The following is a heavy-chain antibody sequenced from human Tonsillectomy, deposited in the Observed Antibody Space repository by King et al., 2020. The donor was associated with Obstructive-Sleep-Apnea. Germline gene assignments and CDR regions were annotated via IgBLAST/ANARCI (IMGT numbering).Heavy chain of an antibody. CDR2: VYYSWST. J-gene: IGHJ6*02. CDR3: ARGTGWYGVDV. CDR1: GGSIISYS. D-gene: IGHD6-19*01. Sequence: VQLQESGPGLVKPSETLSLTCTVSGGSIISYSWTWIRQPPGKGLEWIGHVYYSWSTNYKPSLKSRVTISADTSKNQFSLKLSSVTAADTGVYYCARGTGWYGVDVWGQGTTVTVSS. V-gene: IGHV4-59*01.